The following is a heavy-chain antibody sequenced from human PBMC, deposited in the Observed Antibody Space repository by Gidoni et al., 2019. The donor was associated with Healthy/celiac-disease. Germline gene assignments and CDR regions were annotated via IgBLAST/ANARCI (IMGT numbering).Heavy chain of an antibody. CDR1: GGSISRSSYY. V-gene: IGHV4-39*01. Sequence: QLQLQESGPGLVKPSETLSLTCTVYGGSISRSSYYWGWIRQPPGKGLEWIGSIYYSGSTYYNPSLKSRVTISVDTSKNQFSLKLSSVTAADTAVYYCARLKGTGYYYGSGSYDDYWGQGTLVTVSS. D-gene: IGHD3-10*01. CDR3: ARLKGTGYYYGSGSYDDY. J-gene: IGHJ4*02. CDR2: IYYSGST.